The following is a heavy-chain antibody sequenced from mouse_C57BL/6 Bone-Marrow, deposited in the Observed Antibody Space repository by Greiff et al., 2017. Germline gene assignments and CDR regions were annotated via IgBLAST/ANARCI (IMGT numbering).Heavy chain of an antibody. Sequence: EVQLQQSGPELVKPGASVKIPCKASGYTFTDYNMDWVKQSHGKSLEWIGDINPNNGGTIYNQKFKGKATLTVDKSSSTAYMELRSLTSADTAVYYCARYDDYDGDWYFDVWGTGTTVTVSS. CDR3: ARYDDYDGDWYFDV. V-gene: IGHV1-18*01. CDR2: INPNNGGT. D-gene: IGHD2-4*01. J-gene: IGHJ1*03. CDR1: GYTFTDYN.